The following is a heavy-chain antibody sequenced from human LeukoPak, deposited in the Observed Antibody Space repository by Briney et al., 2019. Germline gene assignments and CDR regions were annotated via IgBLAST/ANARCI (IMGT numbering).Heavy chain of an antibody. CDR3: ATPSGEYYYDSSGTTGY. D-gene: IGHD3-22*01. CDR1: GFTFSSYA. Sequence: GGSLRLSCAASGFTFSSYAMSWVRQAPGKGLEWVSAISGSGSSTYYADSVKGRFTISRDNSKNTLYLQMNSLRAEDTAVYYCATPSGEYYYDSSGTTGYWGQGTLVTVSS. V-gene: IGHV3-23*01. J-gene: IGHJ4*02. CDR2: ISGSGSST.